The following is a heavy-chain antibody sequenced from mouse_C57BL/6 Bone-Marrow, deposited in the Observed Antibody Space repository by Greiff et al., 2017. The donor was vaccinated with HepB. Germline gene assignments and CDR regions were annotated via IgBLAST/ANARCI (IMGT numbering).Heavy chain of an antibody. Sequence: QVQLQQSGAELARPGASVKLSCKASGYTFTSYGISWVKQRTGQGLEWIGEIYPRSGNTYYNEKFKGKATLTADKSSSTAYMELRSLTSEDSAVYFCARRLDSSGYPGWFAYWGQGTLVTVSA. J-gene: IGHJ3*01. CDR1: GYTFTSYG. CDR2: IYPRSGNT. CDR3: ARRLDSSGYPGWFAY. V-gene: IGHV1-81*01. D-gene: IGHD3-2*02.